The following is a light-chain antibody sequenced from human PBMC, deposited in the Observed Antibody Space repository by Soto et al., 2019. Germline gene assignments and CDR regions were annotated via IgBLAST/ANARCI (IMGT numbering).Light chain of an antibody. Sequence: QSALTQPASVSGSPGQSITISCTGTSSSVGSYNLVSWYQHHPDKAPKLIIYEGSKRPSGVSNRFSGSKSGNTASLTISGLQAEDEADYYCCSYAGSSMPWVFGGGTKPPS. CDR2: EGS. J-gene: IGLJ3*02. V-gene: IGLV2-23*01. CDR3: CSYAGSSMPWV. CDR1: SSSVGSYNL.